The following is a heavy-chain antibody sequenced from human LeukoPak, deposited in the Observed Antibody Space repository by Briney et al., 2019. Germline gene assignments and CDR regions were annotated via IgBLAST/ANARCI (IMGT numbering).Heavy chain of an antibody. CDR2: ISGSGGST. CDR3: AKDLEEVGATSGFDY. CDR1: GFTFSNSW. J-gene: IGHJ4*02. V-gene: IGHV3-23*01. D-gene: IGHD1-26*01. Sequence: TGGSLRLSCAGSGFTFSNSWMGWVRQAPGKGLEWVSAISGSGGSTYYADSVKGRFTISRDNAKNSLYLQMNSLRAEDTALYYCAKDLEEVGATSGFDYWGQGTLVTVSS.